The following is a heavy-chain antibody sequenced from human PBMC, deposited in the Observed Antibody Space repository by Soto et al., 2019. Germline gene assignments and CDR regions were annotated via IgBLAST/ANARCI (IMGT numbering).Heavy chain of an antibody. CDR1: GGSINSGGYC. Sequence: QVQLQESGPGLVKPSQTLSLTCTVSGGSINSGGYCWSWIRQHPGKGLDWIGCISYGGSTSYNPSLMSRVTISVDTSKNQFSLKLSSVTAADTDVYYCSRGILVWGQGTLITFSS. CDR3: SRGILV. J-gene: IGHJ4*02. CDR2: ISYGGST. V-gene: IGHV4-31*03. D-gene: IGHD5-18*01.